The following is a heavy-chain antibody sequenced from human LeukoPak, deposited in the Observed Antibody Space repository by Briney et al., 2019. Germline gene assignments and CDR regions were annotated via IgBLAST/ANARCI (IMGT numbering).Heavy chain of an antibody. V-gene: IGHV3-23*01. D-gene: IGHD2-15*01. Sequence: GGSLRLSCAASGFTFISYAMSWVRQAPGKGLEWVSALIGSGGSTYYADSVRGRFTISRDNSKNTRYLQMSSLRAEDTAVYYCAKDAYCRGGSCYPPESFQNWGPGTLVTVSS. CDR3: AKDAYCRGGSCYPPESFQN. CDR1: GFTFISYA. CDR2: LIGSGGST. J-gene: IGHJ1*01.